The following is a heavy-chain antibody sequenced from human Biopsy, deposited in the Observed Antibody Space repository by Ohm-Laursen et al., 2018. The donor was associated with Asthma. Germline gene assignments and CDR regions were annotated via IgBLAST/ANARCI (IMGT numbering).Heavy chain of an antibody. D-gene: IGHD3-3*02. Sequence: SLRLSCAASGFTFSGSWMSWVRQVPGKGLEWVANIKHDGSEKNHVDSLKGRFTISRDNAKNSLYLQMNSLRAEDTAVYYCARTFHFWSPYHAEHYQLWGQGTLVTVSS. V-gene: IGHV3-7*01. CDR3: ARTFHFWSPYHAEHYQL. CDR1: GFTFSGSW. CDR2: IKHDGSEK. J-gene: IGHJ1*01.